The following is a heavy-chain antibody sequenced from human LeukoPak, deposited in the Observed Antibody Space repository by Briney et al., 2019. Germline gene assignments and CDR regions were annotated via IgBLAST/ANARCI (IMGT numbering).Heavy chain of an antibody. Sequence: ESLQISCKGSGYSFTSYWIGWVRQMPGKGLEWMGIIYPGDSDTRYSPSFQGQVTISADKSISTAYLQWSSLKASDTAMYYCARQVAVAGHLDYYYGMDVWGQGTTVTVSS. D-gene: IGHD6-19*01. CDR3: ARQVAVAGHLDYYYGMDV. CDR2: IYPGDSDT. CDR1: GYSFTSYW. V-gene: IGHV5-51*01. J-gene: IGHJ6*02.